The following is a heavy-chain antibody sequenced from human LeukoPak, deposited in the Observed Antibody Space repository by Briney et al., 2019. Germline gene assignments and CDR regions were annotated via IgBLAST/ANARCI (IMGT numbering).Heavy chain of an antibody. CDR3: AIESLYCSSTSCNKYFDY. D-gene: IGHD2-2*01. V-gene: IGHV4-34*01. CDR1: GGSFSGYY. J-gene: IGHJ4*02. CDR2: INHSGST. Sequence: PSETLSLTCAVYGGSFSGYYWSWIRQPPGKGLEWIGEINHSGSTNYNPSLKSRVTISVDTSKNQFSLKLSSVTAADTAVYYCAIESLYCSSTSCNKYFDYWGQGTLVTASS.